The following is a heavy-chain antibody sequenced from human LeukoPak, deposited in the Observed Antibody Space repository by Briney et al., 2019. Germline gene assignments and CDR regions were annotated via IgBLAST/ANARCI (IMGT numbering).Heavy chain of an antibody. CDR3: ASTRPRGN. Sequence: PSETLSLTCTVSGGSISSSSYYWGWIRHPPGKGLEWIGSIYYSGGTYYNPSLKSRVTISVDTSKNQFYLKLSSVTAADTAVYYCASTRPRGNWGQGTLVTVSS. D-gene: IGHD3-10*01. CDR1: GGSISSSSYY. CDR2: IYYSGGT. V-gene: IGHV4-39*07. J-gene: IGHJ4*02.